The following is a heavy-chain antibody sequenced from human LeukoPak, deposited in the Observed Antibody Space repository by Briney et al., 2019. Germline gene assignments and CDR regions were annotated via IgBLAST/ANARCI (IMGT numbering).Heavy chain of an antibody. Sequence: SVKVSCKASGGTFSSYAISWVRQAPGQGLEWMGGIIPILGTANHAQKFQGRVTITTDESTSTAYMELSSLRSEDTAVYYCASSLLWFGEFHIRTFDYWGQGTLVTVSS. CDR3: ASSLLWFGEFHIRTFDY. J-gene: IGHJ4*02. D-gene: IGHD3-10*01. CDR2: IIPILGTA. CDR1: GGTFSSYA. V-gene: IGHV1-69*05.